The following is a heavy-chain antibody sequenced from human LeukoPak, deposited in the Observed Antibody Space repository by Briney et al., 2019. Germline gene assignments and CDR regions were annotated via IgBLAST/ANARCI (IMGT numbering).Heavy chain of an antibody. CDR3: AGDRVGYFDF. V-gene: IGHV3-30*03. CDR2: ISYDGSNK. J-gene: IGHJ4*02. Sequence: TGGSLRLSCAASGFTFSSYGMHWVRQAPGKGLEWVAVISYDGSNKYYADSVKGRFTISRDNSKNTLYLQMNSLRAEDTAVYYCAGDRVGYFDFWGQGTLVTVSS. CDR1: GFTFSSYG. D-gene: IGHD2-15*01.